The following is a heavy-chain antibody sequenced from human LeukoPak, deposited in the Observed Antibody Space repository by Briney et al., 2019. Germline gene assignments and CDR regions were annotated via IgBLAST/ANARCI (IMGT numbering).Heavy chain of an antibody. V-gene: IGHV4-34*01. CDR2: INHSGST. D-gene: IGHD6-13*01. Sequence: PSETLSLTCAVYGGSFSGYYWSWIRQPPGKGLEWIGEINHSGSTNYNPSLKSRVTISEDTSKNQLSVELSSVAAAGTAVYFCAGSWPGVCEYWGQGALVTVSS. J-gene: IGHJ4*02. CDR3: AGSWPGVCEY. CDR1: GGSFSGYY.